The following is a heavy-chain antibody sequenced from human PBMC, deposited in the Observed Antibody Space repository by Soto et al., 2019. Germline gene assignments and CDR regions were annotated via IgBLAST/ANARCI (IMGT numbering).Heavy chain of an antibody. CDR1: GFTFSSYA. J-gene: IGHJ4*02. Sequence: EVQLLESGGGLVQPGGSLRLSCAASGFTFSSYAMSWVRQAPGKGLEWVSAVSGSGGSTYYADSVKGRLTISRDNSKNTVYLQINRLRAEDTAVFYCAAVGGYDFWSGYSVDYWGQGTLVTVSS. CDR3: AAVGGYDFWSGYSVDY. V-gene: IGHV3-23*01. D-gene: IGHD3-3*01. CDR2: VSGSGGST.